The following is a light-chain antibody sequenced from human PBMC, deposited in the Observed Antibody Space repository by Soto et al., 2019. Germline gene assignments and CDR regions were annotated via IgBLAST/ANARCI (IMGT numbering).Light chain of an antibody. CDR1: QSVSSNY. CDR2: GAS. CDR3: QQRSNWPPSIT. J-gene: IGKJ5*01. V-gene: IGKV3D-20*02. Sequence: ESVLTQSPGTLSLSPGEIATLSCRASQSVSSNYLAWYQQKPGQAPRLLIYGASTRATGIPARFSGGGSGTDFTLTISSLEPEDFAVYYCQQRSNWPPSITFGQGTRLEIK.